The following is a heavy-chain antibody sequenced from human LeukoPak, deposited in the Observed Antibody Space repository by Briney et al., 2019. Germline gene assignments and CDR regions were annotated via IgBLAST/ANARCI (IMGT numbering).Heavy chain of an antibody. V-gene: IGHV3-48*03. CDR1: GFMFDDYG. Sequence: GGSLRLSCAASGFMFDDYGMNWVRQAPGKGLEWVSYISSRGGAIYYADSLKGRFTISRDNAKNSLYLQMSSLRAEDTAVYYCAKLTEVAPTRPQGFDLWGRGTLVTVSS. CDR3: AKLTEVAPTRPQGFDL. J-gene: IGHJ2*01. D-gene: IGHD5-12*01. CDR2: ISSRGGAI.